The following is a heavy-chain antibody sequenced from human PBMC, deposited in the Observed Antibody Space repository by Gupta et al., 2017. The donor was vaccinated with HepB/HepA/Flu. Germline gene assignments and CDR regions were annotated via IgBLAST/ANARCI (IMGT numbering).Heavy chain of an antibody. CDR3: ARGGKEQLVRGREYFQY. Sequence: QVQLQQWGAGLLKPSETLSLTCAVYGGSFSGYYWSWIRQPPGKGLEWIGEINHSGSTNYNPSLKSRVTISVDKSKNQFSLKLSSVTAADTAVYYCARGGKEQLVRGREYFQYWGQSTLVTVSS. D-gene: IGHD3-10*01. CDR1: GGSFSGYY. CDR2: INHSGST. J-gene: IGHJ1*01. V-gene: IGHV4-34*01.